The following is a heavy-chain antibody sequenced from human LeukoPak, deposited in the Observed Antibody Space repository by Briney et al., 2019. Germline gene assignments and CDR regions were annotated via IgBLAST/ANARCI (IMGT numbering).Heavy chain of an antibody. CDR3: ARGYKPAYSTGWSIFDY. V-gene: IGHV1-18*01. CDR2: ISAYNGNT. D-gene: IGHD6-19*01. Sequence: GASVKVSCKASGYTFTSYGISWVRQAPGQGLEWMGWISAYNGNTNYAQKLQGRVTMTTDTSTSTAYMELRSLRSEDTAVYYCARGYKPAYSTGWSIFDYWGQGTLVTVSS. J-gene: IGHJ4*02. CDR1: GYTFTSYG.